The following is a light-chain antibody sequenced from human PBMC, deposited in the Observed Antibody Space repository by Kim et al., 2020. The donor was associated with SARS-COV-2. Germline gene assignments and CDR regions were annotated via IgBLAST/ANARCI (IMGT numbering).Light chain of an antibody. CDR2: QDS. J-gene: IGLJ3*02. CDR1: KLGDKY. CDR3: QAWDSSTMV. Sequence: SYELTQPPSVSVSPGQTASITYSGDKLGDKYACWYQQKPGQSPVLVIYQDSKRPSGIPERFSGSNSGNTATLTISGTQAMDEADYYCQAWDSSTMVFGGG. V-gene: IGLV3-1*01.